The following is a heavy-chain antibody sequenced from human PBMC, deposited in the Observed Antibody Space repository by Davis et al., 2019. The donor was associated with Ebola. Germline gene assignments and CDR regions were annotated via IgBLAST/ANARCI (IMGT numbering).Heavy chain of an antibody. V-gene: IGHV4-59*06. CDR1: GGSFTGYQ. J-gene: IGHJ6*02. D-gene: IGHD5-12*01. CDR2: IYYSGST. Sequence: SETLSLTCAVYGGSFTGYQWSWIRQSPGKGLEWIGYIYYSGSTYYNPSLKSRVTISVDTSKNQFSLKLSSVTAADTAVYYCAGYSGYDEGDYYYYYGMDVWGQGTTVTVSS. CDR3: AGYSGYDEGDYYYYYGMDV.